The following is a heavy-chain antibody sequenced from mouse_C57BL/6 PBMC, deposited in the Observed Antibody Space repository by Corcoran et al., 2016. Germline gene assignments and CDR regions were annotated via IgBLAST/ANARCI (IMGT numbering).Heavy chain of an antibody. CDR1: GYAFSSYW. Sequence: QVQLQQSGAELVKPGASVKISCKASGYAFSSYWMNWVKQRPGKGLEGIGQIYPGDGDTNYNGKFKGKATLTADKSSSTAYMQLSSLTSEDSAVYFCAKGGTVVGAMDYWGQGTSVTVSS. J-gene: IGHJ4*01. CDR2: IYPGDGDT. V-gene: IGHV1-80*01. CDR3: AKGGTVVGAMDY. D-gene: IGHD1-1*01.